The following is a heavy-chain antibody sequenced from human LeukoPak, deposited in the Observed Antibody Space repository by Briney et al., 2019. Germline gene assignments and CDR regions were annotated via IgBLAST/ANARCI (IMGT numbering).Heavy chain of an antibody. CDR3: ARVGGEGY. CDR2: ISYDGSNK. D-gene: IGHD3-3*01. Sequence: GGSLRLSCAASGFTFSSYAMHWVRPAPGKGLEWVAVISYDGSNKYYADSVKGRFTISRDNSKNTLYLQMNSLRAEDTAVYYCARVGGEGYWGQGTLVTVSS. J-gene: IGHJ4*02. CDR1: GFTFSSYA. V-gene: IGHV3-30*04.